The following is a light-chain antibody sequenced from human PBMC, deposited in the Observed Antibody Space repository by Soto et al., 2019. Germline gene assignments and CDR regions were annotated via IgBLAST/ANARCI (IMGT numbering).Light chain of an antibody. CDR2: EVS. J-gene: IGLJ3*02. CDR1: SSDVGGYNY. CDR3: SSYTGRSTPV. V-gene: IGLV2-14*01. Sequence: QSALTQPASVSGSPGQSITISCTGTSSDVGGYNYVSWYQHHPGKAPKLMIYEVSNRPSGVSNRFSGSKSGNTASLTISGLQAEDEDDYYCSSYTGRSTPVFGGGTKLTVL.